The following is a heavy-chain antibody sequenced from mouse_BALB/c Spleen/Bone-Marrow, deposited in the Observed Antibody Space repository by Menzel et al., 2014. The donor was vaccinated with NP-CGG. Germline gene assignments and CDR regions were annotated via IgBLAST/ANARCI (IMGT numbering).Heavy chain of an antibody. CDR2: INPDSSTI. V-gene: IGHV4-1*02. Sequence: DVHLVESGGGLVQPGGSLKLSCAASGFDFTRYWMSWVRQAPGKGLEWIGEINPDSSTINYSPSLKDKFIISRDNANNTLYLRLNKVRSEDTALYYCARPDYYGYLNYWGQGTTLTVS. CDR1: GFDFTRYW. D-gene: IGHD1-1*01. CDR3: ARPDYYGYLNY. J-gene: IGHJ2*01.